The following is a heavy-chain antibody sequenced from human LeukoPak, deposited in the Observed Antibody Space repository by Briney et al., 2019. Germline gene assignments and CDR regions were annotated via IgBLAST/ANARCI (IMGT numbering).Heavy chain of an antibody. CDR3: ARASKRSYDSSGYYYNYYYGMDV. J-gene: IGHJ6*02. Sequence: GGSLRLSCAASGFPFSDYYMSWIRQAPGKGLAWVSYISSSGSTIYYADSVKGRFTISRDNAKNSLYLQMNSLRAEDTAVYYCARASKRSYDSSGYYYNYYYGMDVWGQGTTVTVSS. V-gene: IGHV3-11*01. CDR2: ISSSGSTI. D-gene: IGHD3-22*01. CDR1: GFPFSDYY.